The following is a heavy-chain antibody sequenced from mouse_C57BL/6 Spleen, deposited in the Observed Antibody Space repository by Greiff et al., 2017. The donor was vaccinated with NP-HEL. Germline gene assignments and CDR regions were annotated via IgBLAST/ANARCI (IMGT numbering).Heavy chain of an antibody. CDR1: GFSLTSYG. V-gene: IGHV2-2*01. J-gene: IGHJ3*01. Sequence: QVQLQQSGPGLVQPSQSLSITCTVSGFSLTSYGVHWVRQSPGKGLEWLGVIWSGGSTDYNAAFISRLSISKDNSKSQVFFKMNRLQADDTAIYYCAREEDYGSFAYWGQGTLVTVSA. CDR2: IWSGGST. D-gene: IGHD1-2*01. CDR3: AREEDYGSFAY.